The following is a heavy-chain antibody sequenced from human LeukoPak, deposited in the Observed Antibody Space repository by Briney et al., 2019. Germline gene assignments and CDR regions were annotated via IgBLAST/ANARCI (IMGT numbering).Heavy chain of an antibody. CDR2: IYPSDSDT. J-gene: IGHJ4*02. V-gene: IGHV5-51*01. Sequence: GESLKISWKGSGYSFTNYWIGWVRQMPGKGLEWMGIIYPSDSDTRYSPSFQGQVTISADKSIRAAYLQWSSLKASDTALYYCARTYGSGTSFDYWGQGTLVTVSS. D-gene: IGHD3-10*01. CDR1: GYSFTNYW. CDR3: ARTYGSGTSFDY.